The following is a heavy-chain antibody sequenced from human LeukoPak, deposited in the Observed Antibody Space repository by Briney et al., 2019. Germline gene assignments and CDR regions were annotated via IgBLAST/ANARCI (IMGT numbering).Heavy chain of an antibody. CDR3: ARAPGSGYYFYFDY. D-gene: IGHD3-22*01. CDR1: GGSISSGGYY. V-gene: IGHV4-31*03. CDR2: MYYSGST. J-gene: IGHJ4*02. Sequence: SETLSLTCTVSGGSISSGGYYWSWIRQHPGKGLEWIGYMYYSGSTYYNPSLKSRVTISVDTSKNQFSLKLSSVTAADTAVYYCARAPGSGYYFYFDYWGQGTLVTVSS.